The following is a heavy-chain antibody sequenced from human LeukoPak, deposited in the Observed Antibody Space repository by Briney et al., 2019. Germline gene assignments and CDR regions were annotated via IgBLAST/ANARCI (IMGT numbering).Heavy chain of an antibody. D-gene: IGHD2-2*01. CDR3: AREGIVVVPAANISYYYYYYMDV. J-gene: IGHJ6*03. V-gene: IGHV1-2*02. Sequence: ASVKVSCRASGYTFIAYYMHWVRQAPGQGLEWMGWINPNSGGTNYAQKFQGRVTMTRDTSISTAYMELSRLRSDDTAVYYCAREGIVVVPAANISYYYYYYMDVWGKGTTVTISS. CDR1: GYTFIAYY. CDR2: INPNSGGT.